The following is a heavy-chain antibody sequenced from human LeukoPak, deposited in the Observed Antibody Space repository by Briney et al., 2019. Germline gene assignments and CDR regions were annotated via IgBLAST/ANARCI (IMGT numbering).Heavy chain of an antibody. CDR2: IYSGGST. D-gene: IGHD2-15*01. CDR3: ARRCGGSCFYAFDI. CDR1: GFTVSSNY. Sequence: GGSLRLSCAASGFTVSSNYMSWVRQAPGKGLEWVSVIYSGGSTYYADSVKGRFTISRDNSKNTLCLQMNSLRAEDTAVYYCARRCGGSCFYAFDIWGQGTMVTVSS. J-gene: IGHJ3*02. V-gene: IGHV3-66*01.